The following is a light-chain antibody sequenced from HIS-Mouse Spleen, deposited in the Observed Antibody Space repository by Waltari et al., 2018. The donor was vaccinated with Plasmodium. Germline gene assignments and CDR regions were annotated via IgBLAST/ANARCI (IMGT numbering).Light chain of an antibody. CDR3: QVWDSSSDHPV. J-gene: IGLJ2*01. Sequence: SYVLTQPPSVSVAPGQTARITCGGNNIGSKSVHWYQQKPGQAPVLGVYEDSDRPSGIPERFSGSNSGNTATLTISRVEAGDEADYYCQVWDSSSDHPVFGGGTKLTVL. CDR2: EDS. CDR1: NIGSKS. V-gene: IGLV3-21*02.